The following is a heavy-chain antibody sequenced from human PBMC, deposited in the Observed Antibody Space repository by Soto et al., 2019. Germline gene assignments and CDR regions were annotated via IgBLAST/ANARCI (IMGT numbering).Heavy chain of an antibody. CDR3: ARDLRGSPDI. Sequence: PGGSLRLSCAASGLTFRSYWMHWVRQAPGKGLVWVSRINTDGSVAMYVDSVKGRFIISRDNTKNTVYLQMNSLRVEDTAVYYCARDLRGSPDIWGQGTLVTVSS. D-gene: IGHD1-26*01. V-gene: IGHV3-74*03. J-gene: IGHJ4*02. CDR2: INTDGSVA. CDR1: GLTFRSYW.